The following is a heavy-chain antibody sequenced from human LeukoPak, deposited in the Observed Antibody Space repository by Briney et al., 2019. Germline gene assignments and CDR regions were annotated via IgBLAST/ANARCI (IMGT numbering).Heavy chain of an antibody. D-gene: IGHD6-19*01. Sequence: VASVKVSCKASGYTFTGYYMHWVRQASGQGLEWMGWINPNSGGTNYAQKFQGRVTMTRDTSISTAYMELSRLRSDDTAVYYCARARYSSGWYDWGQGTLVTVSS. J-gene: IGHJ4*02. CDR1: GYTFTGYY. CDR2: INPNSGGT. CDR3: ARARYSSGWYD. V-gene: IGHV1-2*02.